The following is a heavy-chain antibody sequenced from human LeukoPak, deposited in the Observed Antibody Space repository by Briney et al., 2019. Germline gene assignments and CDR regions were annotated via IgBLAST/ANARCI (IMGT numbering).Heavy chain of an antibody. CDR2: MNPNSGNT. J-gene: IGHJ6*03. Sequence: ASVKVSCKASGYTFTSYDINWVRQATGQGLEWMGWMNPNSGNTGYAQKFQGRVTMTRNTSISTAYMELSRLTSEYTAVHYCARGTAVVVGYYYYYYMDVWGKGTTVTVSS. CDR1: GYTFTSYD. CDR3: ARGTAVVVGYYYYYYMDV. D-gene: IGHD5-18*01. V-gene: IGHV1-8*01.